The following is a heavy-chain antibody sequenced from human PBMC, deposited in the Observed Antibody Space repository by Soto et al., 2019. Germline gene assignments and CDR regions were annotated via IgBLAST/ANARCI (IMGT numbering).Heavy chain of an antibody. D-gene: IGHD2-2*01. CDR2: IYPGDSET. CDR1: GYTFISYW. V-gene: IGHV5-51*01. Sequence: GESLKISCEGSGYTFISYWVAWVRQTRGKGLEWMGIIYPGDSETRYSPSFQGHVTISADKSLSTAYLQLGSLEAPDTAMYYCARIGFTTSKYYYSYFGMDVWGQGTTVTVSS. J-gene: IGHJ6*02. CDR3: ARIGFTTSKYYYSYFGMDV.